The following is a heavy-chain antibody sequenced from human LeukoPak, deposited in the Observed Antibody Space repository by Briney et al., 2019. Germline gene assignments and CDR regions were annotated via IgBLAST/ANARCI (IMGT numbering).Heavy chain of an antibody. Sequence: PSETLSLTCAVYGGSFTGHYYVWVRQPPGEGLEWIGHISHIGTTSNNPSLQSRVTMSVDLSKYQFSLQLKSVTAADTAVYYCARGREYRGDDFYSYMAVWGRGTTVTVSS. J-gene: IGHJ6*03. V-gene: IGHV4-34*01. CDR2: ISHIGTT. CDR1: GGSFTGHY. CDR3: ARGREYRGDDFYSYMAV. D-gene: IGHD4-11*01.